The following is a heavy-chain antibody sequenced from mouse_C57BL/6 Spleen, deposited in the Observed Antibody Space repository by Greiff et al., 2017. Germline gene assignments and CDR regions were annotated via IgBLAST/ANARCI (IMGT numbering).Heavy chain of an antibody. CDR1: GYTFTDYY. CDR3: ARREKNWDYFDY. D-gene: IGHD4-1*01. J-gene: IGHJ2*01. Sequence: VQLKESGPVLVKPGASVKMSCKASGYTFTDYYMNWVKQSHGKSLEWIGVINPYNGGTSYNQKFKGKATLTVDKSSSTAYMELNSLTSEDSAVYYCARREKNWDYFDYWGQGTTLTVSS. V-gene: IGHV1-19*01. CDR2: INPYNGGT.